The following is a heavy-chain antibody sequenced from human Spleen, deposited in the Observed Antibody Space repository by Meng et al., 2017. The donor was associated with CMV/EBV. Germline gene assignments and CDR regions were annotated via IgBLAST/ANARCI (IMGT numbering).Heavy chain of an antibody. D-gene: IGHD6-13*01. V-gene: IGHV3-74*01. CDR2: INSDGSST. Sequence: FTFSIYWMHWVRQAPGKGLVWVSRINSDGSSTSYADSVKGRFTISRDNAKNTLYLQMNSLRAEDTAVYYCARDPVAAAGTVYSYFDYWGQGTLVTVSS. CDR3: ARDPVAAAGTVYSYFDY. J-gene: IGHJ4*02. CDR1: FTFSIYW.